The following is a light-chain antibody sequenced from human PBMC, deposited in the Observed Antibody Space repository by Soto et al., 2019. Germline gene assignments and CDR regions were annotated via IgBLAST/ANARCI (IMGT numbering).Light chain of an antibody. CDR3: SSYTSSSTLV. CDR2: DVS. J-gene: IGLJ2*01. Sequence: QSALTQPASVSGSPGQSITISCAGTSSDVGGYNFVSWYQHHPGKVPKLMIYDVSNRPSGVSNRFSGSKSGNTASLTISGLQDEDEADYYCSSYTSSSTLVFGGGTKLTVL. V-gene: IGLV2-14*03. CDR1: SSDVGGYNF.